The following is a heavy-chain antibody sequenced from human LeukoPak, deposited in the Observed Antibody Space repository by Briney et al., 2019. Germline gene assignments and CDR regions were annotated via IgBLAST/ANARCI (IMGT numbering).Heavy chain of an antibody. J-gene: IGHJ4*02. CDR2: INHSGST. V-gene: IGHV4-34*01. D-gene: IGHD3-22*01. Sequence: SETLSLTCAVYGGSFSGYYWSWIRQPPGKGLEWIGEINHSGSTNYNPSLKSRVTISVDKSKNQFSLKLSSVTAADTAVYYCARDPGYYDSSGRPTGYFDYWGQGTLVTVSS. CDR1: GGSFSGYY. CDR3: ARDPGYYDSSGRPTGYFDY.